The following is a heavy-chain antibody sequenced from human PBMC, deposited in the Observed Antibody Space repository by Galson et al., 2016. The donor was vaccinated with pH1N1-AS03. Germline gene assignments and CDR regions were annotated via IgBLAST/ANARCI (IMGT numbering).Heavy chain of an antibody. CDR3: ARGVDSGGRQVLFDP. CDR1: GDTFSSYT. J-gene: IGHJ5*02. Sequence: SVKVSCKASGDTFSSYTINWVRQAPGQGLEWMGGIIVLTGATNYAQKFQGRVTISADESTSTTYMEVASLTSEDTAVYFCARGVDSGGRQVLFDPWGQGTLVTVSS. V-gene: IGHV1-69*13. CDR2: IIVLTGAT. D-gene: IGHD3-22*01.